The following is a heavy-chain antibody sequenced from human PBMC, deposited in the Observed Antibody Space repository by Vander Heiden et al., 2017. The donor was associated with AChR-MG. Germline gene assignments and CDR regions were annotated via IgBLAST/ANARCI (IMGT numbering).Heavy chain of an antibody. CDR1: GITFGNYW. J-gene: IGHJ4*02. CDR3: ARETLVHIWGSYVDY. V-gene: IGHV3-7*01. D-gene: IGHD3-16*01. CDR2: IKQDGSEK. Sequence: EVPLVESGGGLVQPGGSLRLSWSASGITFGNYWLTWVRQAPGKGLEWVANIKQDGSEKYYVDSVKGRFTISRDNAKNLLYLQVNSLRAEDTAVYYCARETLVHIWGSYVDYWGQGTLVTVSS.